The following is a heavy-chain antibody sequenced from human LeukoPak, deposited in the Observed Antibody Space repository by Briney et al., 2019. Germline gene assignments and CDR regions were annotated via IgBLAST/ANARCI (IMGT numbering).Heavy chain of an antibody. CDR1: GVPISSSDSY. D-gene: IGHD6-13*01. CDR2: IYYSGIT. J-gene: IGHJ6*03. Sequence: SETLSLTCTVSGVPISSSDSYWGWIRQPPGKGLEWIGSIYYSGITYYDPSLKSRLTISVDMSKSQFSLKLISVTAADTAVYYCASLVYSNSWFPARVMDVWGKGTTVTVSS. CDR3: ASLVYSNSWFPARVMDV. V-gene: IGHV4-39*07.